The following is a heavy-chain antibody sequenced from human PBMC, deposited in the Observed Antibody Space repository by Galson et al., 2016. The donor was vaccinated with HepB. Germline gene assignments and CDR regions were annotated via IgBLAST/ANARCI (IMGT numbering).Heavy chain of an antibody. CDR3: ARGGSYPQSYFYFDL. CDR1: GYRFSDYW. J-gene: IGHJ2*01. V-gene: IGHV5-51*01. CDR2: VHPGGSDT. Sequence: QSGAEVKKPGESLRISCKGSGYRFSDYWIGWMRQLPGKGLEWMGIVHPGGSDTRYSPSFQGQVIISADNSTDIAYMEWRSLKASDSGTYFCARGGSYPQSYFYFDLWGRGTLVSV. D-gene: IGHD3-16*02.